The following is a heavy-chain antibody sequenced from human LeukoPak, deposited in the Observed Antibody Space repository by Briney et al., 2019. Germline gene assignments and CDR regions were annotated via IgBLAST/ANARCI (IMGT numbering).Heavy chain of an antibody. CDR3: ARDRQSWGYDY. CDR2: ISSSSSTI. CDR1: GFTFSSYS. J-gene: IGHJ4*02. Sequence: HPGGSLRLSCAASGFTFSSYSVNWVRQAPGKGLEWVSYISSSSSTIYYADSVKGRFTISRDNAKNSLYLQMNSLRAEDTAVYYCARDRQSWGYDYWGQGTLVTVSS. V-gene: IGHV3-48*04. D-gene: IGHD7-27*01.